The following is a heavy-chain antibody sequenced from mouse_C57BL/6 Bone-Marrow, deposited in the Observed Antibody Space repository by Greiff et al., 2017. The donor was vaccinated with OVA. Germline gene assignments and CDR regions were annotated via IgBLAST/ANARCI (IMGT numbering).Heavy chain of an antibody. D-gene: IGHD3-2*02. V-gene: IGHV2-9-1*01. CDR2: IWTGGGT. CDR1: GFSLTSYA. Sequence: VMLVESGPGLVAPSQSLSITCTVSGFSLTSYAISWVRQPPGQGLEWLGVIWTGGGTNYNSALKSRLSISKDNYKSQVVLKMNSLQTDDTARDYCGGQSSGYCYFDVWGTGTTVTVSS. CDR3: GGQSSGYCYFDV. J-gene: IGHJ1*03.